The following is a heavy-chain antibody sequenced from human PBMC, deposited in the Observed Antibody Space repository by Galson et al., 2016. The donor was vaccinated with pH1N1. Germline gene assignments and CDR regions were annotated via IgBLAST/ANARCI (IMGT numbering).Heavy chain of an antibody. J-gene: IGHJ4*02. D-gene: IGHD3-22*01. CDR3: AREADSSDSTGYYYKTFDY. V-gene: IGHV4-61*02. CDR1: GGSLSSRNFY. Sequence: TLSLPCTVSGGSLSSRNFYGGWIRQPPGKGLEWIGRFHTSGSTNYKPSLNSRVTISLDASNNQFSLKLTSVTAADTAVYYCAREADSSDSTGYYYKTFDYWGQGILVTVSS. CDR2: FHTSGST.